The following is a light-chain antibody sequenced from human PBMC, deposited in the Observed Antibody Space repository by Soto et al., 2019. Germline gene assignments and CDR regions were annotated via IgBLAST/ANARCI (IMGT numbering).Light chain of an antibody. CDR1: QGIGNQ. J-gene: IGKJ4*01. V-gene: IGKV1-33*01. CDR3: QDYASHPPVT. CDR2: DAS. Sequence: DIQMTQSPSSLSASVGDRVTITCRASQGIGNQLNWYQQKPGKAPRLRIYDASNFEAGDPSRFSGGGSGTEFTFPISSLRAEDIATDYSQDYASHPPVTFGGGTKVEIK.